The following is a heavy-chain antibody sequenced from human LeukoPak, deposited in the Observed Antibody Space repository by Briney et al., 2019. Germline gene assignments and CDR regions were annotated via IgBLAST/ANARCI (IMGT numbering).Heavy chain of an antibody. CDR2: INPSGGST. V-gene: IGHV1-46*01. J-gene: IGHJ3*02. CDR3: ARVGNEFENAFDI. CDR1: GYTFTSYY. D-gene: IGHD7-27*01. Sequence: ASVKVSCKASGYTFTSYYMHWVRQAPGQGLEWMGIINPSGGSTSYAQKSQGRVTMTRDVSTSTVYMELSSLRSEDTAVYYCARVGNEFENAFDIWGQGTMVTVSS.